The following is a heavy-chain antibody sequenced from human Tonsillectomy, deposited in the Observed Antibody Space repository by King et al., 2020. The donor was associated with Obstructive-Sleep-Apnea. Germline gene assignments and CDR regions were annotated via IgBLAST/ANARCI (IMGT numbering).Heavy chain of an antibody. V-gene: IGHV3-73*01. CDR2: IRSKANSYAT. J-gene: IGHJ4*02. CDR3: TSHAEGSYSLTHFDY. Sequence: VQLVESGGGLVQPGGSLKLSCAASGFTFSGSAMHWVRQASGKGLEWVGRIRSKANSYATAYAASVKGRFTISRDDSKTTSYLQMNSLKTEDTAVYYCTSHAEGSYSLTHFDYWGQGTLVTVSS. D-gene: IGHD1-26*01. CDR1: GFTFSGSA.